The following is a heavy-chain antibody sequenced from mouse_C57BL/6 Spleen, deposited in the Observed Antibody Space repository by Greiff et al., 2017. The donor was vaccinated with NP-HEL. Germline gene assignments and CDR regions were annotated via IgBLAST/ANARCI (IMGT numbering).Heavy chain of an antibody. J-gene: IGHJ3*01. V-gene: IGHV1-64*01. D-gene: IGHD1-1*01. CDR3: AREGDYYGSSYVVWFAY. CDR1: GYTFTSYW. Sequence: VQLQQPGAELVKPGASVKLSCKASGYTFTSYWMHWVKQRPGQGLEWIGMIHPNSGSTNYNEKFKSKATLTVDKSSSTAYMQLSSLTSEDSAVYYCAREGDYYGSSYVVWFAYWGQGTLVTVSA. CDR2: IHPNSGST.